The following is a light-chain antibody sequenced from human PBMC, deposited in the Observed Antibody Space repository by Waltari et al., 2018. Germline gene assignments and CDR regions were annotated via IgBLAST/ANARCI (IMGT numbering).Light chain of an antibody. V-gene: IGLV2-8*01. J-gene: IGLJ2*01. CDR2: EVS. CDR3: SSYAGSNFVV. Sequence: QSALTQPPSASGSPGQSVTISCTGTRSDVGGYNYVSWYQQHPGKAPKLMIYEVSKWPSGVPDRFSGSKSGNTASLTVSGLQAEDEAAYYCSSYAGSNFVVFGGGTKVTVL. CDR1: RSDVGGYNY.